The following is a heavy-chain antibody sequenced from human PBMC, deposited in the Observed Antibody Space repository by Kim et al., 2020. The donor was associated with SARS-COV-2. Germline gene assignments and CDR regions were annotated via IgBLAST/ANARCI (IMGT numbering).Heavy chain of an antibody. J-gene: IGHJ2*01. D-gene: IGHD3-10*01. CDR3: ARSRGRHWYFDL. Sequence: YAGSVKGRFTISRDNAKNTLYLQMNSLRAEDTAVYYCARSRGRHWYFDLWGRGTLVTVSS. V-gene: IGHV3-30*01.